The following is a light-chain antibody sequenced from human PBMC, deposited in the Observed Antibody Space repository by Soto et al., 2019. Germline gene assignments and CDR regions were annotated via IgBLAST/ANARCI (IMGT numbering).Light chain of an antibody. CDR3: QQYNNWPRT. CDR1: QSVSSN. V-gene: IGKV3-15*01. Sequence: EIVMTQSPATLSVSPGERATLSCRASQSVSSNLAWYQQKPGQAPRLLIYGASTRATGIPDRFSGSGSGTEFTLTISSLQSEDFAVYYCQQYNNWPRTFGQGTKV. J-gene: IGKJ1*01. CDR2: GAS.